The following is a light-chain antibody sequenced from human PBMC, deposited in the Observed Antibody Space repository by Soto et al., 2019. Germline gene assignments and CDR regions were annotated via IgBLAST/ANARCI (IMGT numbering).Light chain of an antibody. Sequence: EIVMTQSPATLSVSPGERATLSCRASQSVSSNLAWYQQKPGQAPRLLIYGASTRATGIPARISGSGSGTEFTLTISSLQSEDFAVYYCQQYNNLITFGQGTRLEIK. J-gene: IGKJ5*01. CDR3: QQYNNLIT. CDR2: GAS. V-gene: IGKV3D-15*01. CDR1: QSVSSN.